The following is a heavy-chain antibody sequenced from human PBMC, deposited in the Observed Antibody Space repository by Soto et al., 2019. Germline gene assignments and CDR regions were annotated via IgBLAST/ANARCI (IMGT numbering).Heavy chain of an antibody. Sequence: QVQLVESGGGVVQPGRSLRLSCAASGFTFSSYAMHWVRQAPGKGLEWVAVISYDGSNKYYADSVKGRFTISRDNSKNTLYLQMNSLRAEDTAMYYCARDPHFTYVLWFDPWGQGTLVTVSS. CDR3: ARDPHFTYVLWFDP. D-gene: IGHD3-16*01. J-gene: IGHJ5*02. V-gene: IGHV3-30-3*01. CDR1: GFTFSSYA. CDR2: ISYDGSNK.